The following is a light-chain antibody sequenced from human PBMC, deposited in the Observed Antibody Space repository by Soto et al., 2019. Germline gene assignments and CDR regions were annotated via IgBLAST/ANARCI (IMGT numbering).Light chain of an antibody. CDR3: QQYGDSPFT. J-gene: IGKJ3*01. Sequence: EILLTQSPGTLALYPGERATLSCRASQSVNNNYLTWYQQKRGQAPRLLIHGASSRATGIPDRFSGSGSGTDFTLTISRLEPEDFAVYYCQQYGDSPFTFGPGTKVGIK. CDR1: QSVNNNY. CDR2: GAS. V-gene: IGKV3-20*01.